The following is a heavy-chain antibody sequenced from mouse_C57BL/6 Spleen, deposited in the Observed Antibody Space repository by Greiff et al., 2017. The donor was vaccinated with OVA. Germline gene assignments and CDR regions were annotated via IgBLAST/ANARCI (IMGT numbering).Heavy chain of an antibody. V-gene: IGHV6-3*01. Sequence: EVQLQESGGGLVQPGGSMKLSCVASGFTFSNYWMNWVRQSPEKGLEWVAQIRLKSDNYATHYAESVKGRFTISRDDSKSSVYLQMNNLRAEDTGIYYCTRSIYYGPYYYAMDYWGQGTSVTVSS. CDR2: IRLKSDNYAT. CDR1: GFTFSNYW. J-gene: IGHJ4*01. D-gene: IGHD2-1*01. CDR3: TRSIYYGPYYYAMDY.